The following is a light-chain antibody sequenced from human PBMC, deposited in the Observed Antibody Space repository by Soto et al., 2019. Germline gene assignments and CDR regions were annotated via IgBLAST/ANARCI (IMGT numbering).Light chain of an antibody. Sequence: EIVLTQSPGTLSLSPGERATLSCRASQSVSSSYLAWYQQKPGQAPRLLIYGASSRATGIPDRFSGSGSGADFTLTISRLEPEDFAVDDCQQYGSSPGTFGQGTKVEIK. CDR3: QQYGSSPGT. CDR2: GAS. J-gene: IGKJ1*01. V-gene: IGKV3-20*01. CDR1: QSVSSSY.